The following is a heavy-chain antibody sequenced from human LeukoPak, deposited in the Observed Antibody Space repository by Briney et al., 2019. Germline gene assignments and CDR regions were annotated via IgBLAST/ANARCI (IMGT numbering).Heavy chain of an antibody. CDR3: ARGAYYSDY. CDR2: IYYSGST. D-gene: IGHD3-16*01. J-gene: IGHJ4*02. Sequence: SETLSLTCTVSGGSISSGDYYWSWIRQHPGKGLEWIGYIYYSGSTYYNPSLESQVTILVDTSKNQFSLKLSSVTAADTAVYYCARGAYYSDYWGQGTLVTVSS. CDR1: GGSISSGDYY. V-gene: IGHV4-31*01.